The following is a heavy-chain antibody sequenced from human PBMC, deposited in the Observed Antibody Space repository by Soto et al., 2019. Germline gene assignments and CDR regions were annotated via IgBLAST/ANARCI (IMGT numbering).Heavy chain of an antibody. V-gene: IGHV4-30-2*01. CDR1: GGSISSGGYS. CDR3: AAGSGLPRYY. CDR2: IYHSGST. J-gene: IGHJ4*02. Sequence: QLQLQESGSGLVKPSQTLSLTCAVSGGSISSGGYSWSWIRQPPGKGLEWIGYIYHSGSTYYNPSHTTRVTISVDSSKNQSSLKLSSVTAADTAVYYCAAGSGLPRYYWGQGTLVTVSS. D-gene: IGHD3-10*01.